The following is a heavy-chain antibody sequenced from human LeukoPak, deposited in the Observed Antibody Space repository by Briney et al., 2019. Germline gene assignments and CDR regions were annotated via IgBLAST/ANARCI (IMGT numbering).Heavy chain of an antibody. Sequence: GASVKVSCKASGYTFTSYYMHWVRQAPGQGLEWMGIINPSGGSTSYAQKFQGRVTMTRDTSTSTVYMELSSLRSEDTAVYYRARVHPITMIVVDAFDIWGQGTMVTVSS. J-gene: IGHJ3*02. CDR2: INPSGGST. CDR3: ARVHPITMIVVDAFDI. D-gene: IGHD3-22*01. V-gene: IGHV1-46*01. CDR1: GYTFTSYY.